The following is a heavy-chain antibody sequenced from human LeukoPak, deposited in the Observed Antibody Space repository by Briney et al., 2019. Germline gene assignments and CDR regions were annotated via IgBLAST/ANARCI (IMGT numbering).Heavy chain of an antibody. Sequence: PSETLSLTCTVSGGSISSGSYSWRWIRQPAGKGLEWLGRIYTSGSTNYNPSLNSRVTISVATSKTEFSRTLRCVTAADTGVYYCARDRRDWGQGTTVTVSS. J-gene: IGHJ4*02. CDR2: IYTSGST. CDR1: GGSISSGSYS. CDR3: ARDRRD. V-gene: IGHV4-61*02.